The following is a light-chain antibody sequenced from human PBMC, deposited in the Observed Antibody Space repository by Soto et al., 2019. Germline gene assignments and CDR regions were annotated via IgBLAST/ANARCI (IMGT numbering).Light chain of an antibody. CDR1: QDINKN. V-gene: IGKV1-33*01. J-gene: IGKJ4*01. CDR3: QQVNVYPST. Sequence: IQLTQSPSSLSASVGDRVTITCQASQDINKNLIWYQQKPGKAPKLLTYDASDLETGVPSRFSGSGSGTDFTLTISSLQPEDFATYYCQQVNVYPSTFGGGTKVDIK. CDR2: DAS.